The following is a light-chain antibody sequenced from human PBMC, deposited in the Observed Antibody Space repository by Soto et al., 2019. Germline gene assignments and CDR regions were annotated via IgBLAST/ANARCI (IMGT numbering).Light chain of an antibody. Sequence: QPVLTQSPSASASLGASVTLTCTLSDNHTHLAIAWHQHQPDKRPRFLMKLNTDGSHSNGDDIPDRFSGSSSGAERSLIISSLQSEDEADYYCQTWDPDRVLFGGGTKLTVL. CDR2: LNTDGSH. V-gene: IGLV4-69*01. CDR1: DNHTHLA. J-gene: IGLJ2*01. CDR3: QTWDPDRVL.